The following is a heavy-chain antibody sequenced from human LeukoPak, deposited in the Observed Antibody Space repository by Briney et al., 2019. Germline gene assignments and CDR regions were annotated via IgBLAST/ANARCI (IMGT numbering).Heavy chain of an antibody. CDR2: ISSSSSYI. CDR1: GFTFSSYA. J-gene: IGHJ4*02. CDR3: ARDPIAAAGTSNLDY. D-gene: IGHD6-13*01. V-gene: IGHV3-21*01. Sequence: GGSLRLSCAASGFTFSSYAMNWVRQAPGKGLEWVSSISSSSSYIYYADSVKGRFTISRDNAKNSLYLQMNSLRAEDTAVYYCARDPIAAAGTSNLDYWGQGTLVTVSS.